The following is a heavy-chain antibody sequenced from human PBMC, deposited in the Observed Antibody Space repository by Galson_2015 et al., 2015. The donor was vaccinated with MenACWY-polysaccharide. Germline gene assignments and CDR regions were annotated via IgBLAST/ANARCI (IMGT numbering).Heavy chain of an antibody. CDR1: GFTFSSYW. CDR3: ARVAYSSRTCDS. J-gene: IGHJ4*02. V-gene: IGHV3-7*01. CDR2: IKEDGSER. Sequence: SLRLSCAASGFTFSSYWMTWVRQAPGKGLEWVANIKEDGSERYYVESVEGRFTISRDNAKNSLYLQMNSLRDEDTAVYYCARVAYSSRTCDSWGQGTLVTVSS. D-gene: IGHD4-11*01.